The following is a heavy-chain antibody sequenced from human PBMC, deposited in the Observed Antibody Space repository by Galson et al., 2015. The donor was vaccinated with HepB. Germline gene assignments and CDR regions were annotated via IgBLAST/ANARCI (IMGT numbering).Heavy chain of an antibody. J-gene: IGHJ4*02. CDR1: GGSISSGSYY. CDR2: IYTSGST. D-gene: IGHD3-9*01. CDR3: ASENREFDWFDY. V-gene: IGHV4-61*02. Sequence: TLSLTCTVSGGSISSGSYYWSWIRQPAGKGLEWIGRIYTSGSTNYNPSLKSRVTISVDTSKNQFSLKLSSVTAADTAVYYCASENREFDWFDYWGQGTLVTVSS.